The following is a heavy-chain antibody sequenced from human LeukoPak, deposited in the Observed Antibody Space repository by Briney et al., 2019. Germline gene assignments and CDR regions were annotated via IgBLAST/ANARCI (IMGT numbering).Heavy chain of an antibody. V-gene: IGHV3-48*01. D-gene: IGHD2-8*02. CDR1: GFPFNSYI. Sequence: GGSLRLSCTASGFPFNSYIMNWVRQAPGKGLEWISYISSNGNTVYYADSVKGRFTISRDNAKNSLYLQMNSLRVGDTAVYYCARFSGGQILAFDFWGRGTMVTVSS. CDR2: ISSNGNTV. J-gene: IGHJ3*01. CDR3: ARFSGGQILAFDF.